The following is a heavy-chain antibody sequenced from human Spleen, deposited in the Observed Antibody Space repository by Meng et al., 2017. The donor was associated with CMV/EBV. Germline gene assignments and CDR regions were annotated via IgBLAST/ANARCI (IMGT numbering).Heavy chain of an antibody. D-gene: IGHD3-22*01. J-gene: IGHJ4*02. CDR3: AGNYYDSSGYYWLWQVDY. CDR1: GGSFSGYY. V-gene: IGHV4-34*01. CDR2: INHSGST. Sequence: SETLSLTCAVYGGSFSGYYWSWIRQPPGKGLEWIGEINHSGSTNYNPSLKSRVTISVDTSKNQFSLKLSSVTAADPAVYFCAGNYYDSSGYYWLWQVDYWGQGTLVTVSS.